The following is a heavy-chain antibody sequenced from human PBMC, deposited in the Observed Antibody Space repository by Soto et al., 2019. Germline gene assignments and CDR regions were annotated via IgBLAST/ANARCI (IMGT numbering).Heavy chain of an antibody. CDR3: ARGAVVSAHPPFDF. CDR1: GYTFSNFG. D-gene: IGHD2-15*01. V-gene: IGHV1-18*01. J-gene: IGHJ4*02. Sequence: QVHLVQSGAEVKHPGASVKVSCKTSGYTFSNFGLNWVRQAPGQGLEWMGWISGYNGDTNYAQNFQGRVTMTTDTSTSTAYMDLTSLRSDDTAVYYCARGAVVSAHPPFDFWGQGTLVTVSS. CDR2: ISGYNGDT.